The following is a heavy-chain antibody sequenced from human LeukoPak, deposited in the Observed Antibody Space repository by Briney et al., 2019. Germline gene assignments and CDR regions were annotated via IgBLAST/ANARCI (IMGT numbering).Heavy chain of an antibody. Sequence: ASVKVSCKASGYTFTGYYMHWVRQAPGQGLEWMGWINPNSGGTNYAQKFQGRVTMTRDTSISTAYMELSRLRSDDTAVYYCARVWHDYVWGSYRPTTGYYFDYWGQGTLVTVSS. CDR3: ARVWHDYVWGSYRPTTGYYFDY. D-gene: IGHD3-16*02. V-gene: IGHV1-2*02. J-gene: IGHJ4*02. CDR1: GYTFTGYY. CDR2: INPNSGGT.